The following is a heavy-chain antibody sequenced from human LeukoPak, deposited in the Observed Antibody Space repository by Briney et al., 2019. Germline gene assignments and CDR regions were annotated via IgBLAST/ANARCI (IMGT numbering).Heavy chain of an antibody. Sequence: SETLSLTCAVYGGTFSGYYWTWIRQPPGKGLEWIGEINHSGSTTYNPSLKSRVTISVDTSKNQFSLKLNSVTAADTAVYFCARRTYSAAYWKHFDYWGQGTLVTVSS. CDR3: ARRTYSAAYWKHFDY. CDR2: INHSGST. D-gene: IGHD1-1*01. V-gene: IGHV4-34*01. J-gene: IGHJ4*02. CDR1: GGTFSGYY.